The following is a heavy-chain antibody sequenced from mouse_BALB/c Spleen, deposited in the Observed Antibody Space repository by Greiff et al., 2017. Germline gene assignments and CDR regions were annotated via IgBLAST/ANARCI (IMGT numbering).Heavy chain of an antibody. J-gene: IGHJ3*01. D-gene: IGHD2-3*01. CDR3: APYDGYYGGFAY. CDR1: GYSITSDYA. Sequence: EVQRVESGPGLVKPSQSLSLTCTVTGYSITSDYAWNWIRQFPGNKLEWMGYISYSGSTSYNPSLKSRISITRDTSKNQFFLQLNSVTTEDTATYYCAPYDGYYGGFAYWGQGTLVTVSA. V-gene: IGHV3-2*02. CDR2: ISYSGST.